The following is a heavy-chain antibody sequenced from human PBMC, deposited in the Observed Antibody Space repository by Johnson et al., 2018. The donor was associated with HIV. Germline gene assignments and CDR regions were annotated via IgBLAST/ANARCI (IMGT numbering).Heavy chain of an antibody. Sequence: MLLVESGGGLVQPGGSLRLSCAASGFTFSSYDMHWVRQATGKGLEWVSRIDTDGSSTSYADSVKGRFTISRDNAKNSLYLQMNSLRAEDTAVYYCARAIAAAGTVGVDAFDIWGQGTMVTVSS. CDR3: ARAIAAAGTVGVDAFDI. J-gene: IGHJ3*02. D-gene: IGHD6-13*01. CDR2: IDTDGSST. CDR1: GFTFSSYD. V-gene: IGHV3-74*02.